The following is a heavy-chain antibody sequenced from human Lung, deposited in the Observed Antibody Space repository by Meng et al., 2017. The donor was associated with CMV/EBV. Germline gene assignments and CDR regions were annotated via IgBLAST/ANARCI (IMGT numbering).Heavy chain of an antibody. CDR2: IYPGDSDT. CDR1: GYTFTTYW. CDR3: ARLGAEADKKVIRPSYYFYYGVDV. D-gene: IGHD6-13*01. J-gene: IGHJ6*02. V-gene: IGHV5-51*01. Sequence: GGSLRLXCKGSGYTFTTYWIGWVRQMPGKGLEWMGIIYPGDSDTRYSPSFQGQVTISADTSISTAYLQWSSLKASDTAMYYCARLGAEADKKVIRPSYYFYYGVDVWGQGTTVTVSS.